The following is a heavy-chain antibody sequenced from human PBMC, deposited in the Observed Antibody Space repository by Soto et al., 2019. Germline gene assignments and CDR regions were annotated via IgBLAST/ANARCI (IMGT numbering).Heavy chain of an antibody. Sequence: EVQLVESGGGLVQPGGSLRLSCVASGFTFRTYWMAWVRQAPEKGLEWVANIKYDESEKYYVDSVKGRFTVSRDNARNSLIVQMNSLRAEDTVVYYCARVRTEISHATDVWGQGTTVTVSS. V-gene: IGHV3-7*05. D-gene: IGHD3-3*01. CDR1: GFTFRTYW. CDR2: IKYDESEK. CDR3: ARVRTEISHATDV. J-gene: IGHJ6*02.